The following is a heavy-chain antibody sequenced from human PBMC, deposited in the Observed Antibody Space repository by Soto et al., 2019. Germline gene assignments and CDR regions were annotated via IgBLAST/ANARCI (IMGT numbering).Heavy chain of an antibody. CDR2: MSGNGGSA. CDR1: GFTFSSYA. CDR3: AKGPIFGVENIYEY. D-gene: IGHD3-3*01. J-gene: IGHJ4*02. V-gene: IGHV3-23*01. Sequence: GGSLRLSCAASGFTFSSYAMSWVRQAPGKGLEWVSGMSGNGGSAYYADSGKGRFTISRDNSKKTLYLQMNSLRAEDTALYYCAKGPIFGVENIYEYWGQGTLVTVAS.